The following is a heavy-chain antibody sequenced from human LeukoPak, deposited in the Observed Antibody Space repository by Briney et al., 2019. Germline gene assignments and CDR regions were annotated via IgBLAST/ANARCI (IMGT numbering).Heavy chain of an antibody. CDR1: GFTFSSYG. V-gene: IGHV3-30*02. Sequence: PGGSLRLFCAASGFTFSSYGMHWVRQAPGKGLEWVAFIRYDGSNKYYADSVKGRFTISRDNSKNTLYLQMNSLRAEDTAVYYCAKVPTTVTFYYYYYGMDVWGQGTTVTVSS. CDR2: IRYDGSNK. D-gene: IGHD4-17*01. J-gene: IGHJ6*02. CDR3: AKVPTTVTFYYYYYGMDV.